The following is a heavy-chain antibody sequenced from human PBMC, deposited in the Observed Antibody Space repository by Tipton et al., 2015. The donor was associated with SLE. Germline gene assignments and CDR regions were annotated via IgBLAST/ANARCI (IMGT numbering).Heavy chain of an antibody. CDR2: IETDGRST. D-gene: IGHD3/OR15-3a*01. CDR3: ARAFRLGLDSFDI. V-gene: IGHV3-74*01. Sequence: GSLRLSCAASGFSFSSYYMNWVRQVPGKGLAWVSRIETDGRSTAYADSVKGRFTVSRDSAQDTLFLQMNSLRAEDSGVYYCARAFRLGLDSFDIWGQGTTVTVSA. J-gene: IGHJ3*02. CDR1: GFSFSSYY.